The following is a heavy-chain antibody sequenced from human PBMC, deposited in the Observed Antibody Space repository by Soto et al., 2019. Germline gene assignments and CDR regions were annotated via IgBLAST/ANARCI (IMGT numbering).Heavy chain of an antibody. CDR1: GYTFTNFY. CDR2: VNPNGGST. D-gene: IGHD6-6*01. Sequence: QVQLVQSGAEVKEPGASVKISCKGSGYTFTNFYIHWVRQAPGQGLEWMAIVNPNGGSTNNAQNFKGRITISRDTTTSTVYMDLSSLRSEDTAVYYCARGLASGDYWGQGTLVTVSS. CDR3: ARGLASGDY. V-gene: IGHV1-46*01. J-gene: IGHJ4*02.